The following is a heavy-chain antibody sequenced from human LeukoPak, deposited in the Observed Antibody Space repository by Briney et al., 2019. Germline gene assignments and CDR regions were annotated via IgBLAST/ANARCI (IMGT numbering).Heavy chain of an antibody. Sequence: GGSLRLSCAASGFTVSSNYMSWVRQAPGKGLEWVSVIYSGGSTYYADSVKGRFTISRDNSKNTLYLQMNSLRAEDTAVYYCARGQYSSSSVYYYYYHMDVWGKGTTVTVSS. CDR3: ARGQYSSSSVYYYYYHMDV. J-gene: IGHJ6*03. V-gene: IGHV3-53*01. CDR2: IYSGGST. D-gene: IGHD6-6*01. CDR1: GFTVSSNY.